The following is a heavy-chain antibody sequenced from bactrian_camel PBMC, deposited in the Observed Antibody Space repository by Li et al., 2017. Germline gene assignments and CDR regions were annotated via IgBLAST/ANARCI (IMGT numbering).Heavy chain of an antibody. D-gene: IGHD6*01. V-gene: IGHV3S35*01. CDR3: TRDRGLAVPAGSFDY. CDR1: GFTFSDSSYC. J-gene: IGHJ6*01. Sequence: VQLVESGGGSVQAEGSLRLSCVASGFTFSDSSYCMAWFRQAPGKEREAVAFIEGDDKKVVAESVKGRFTISKDNVRDTVDLQMNSLSIEDTAMYYCTRDRGLAVPAGSFDYWAQGTQVTVS. CDR2: IEGDDKK.